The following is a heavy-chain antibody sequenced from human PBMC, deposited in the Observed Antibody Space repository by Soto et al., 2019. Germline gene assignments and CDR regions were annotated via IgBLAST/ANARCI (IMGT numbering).Heavy chain of an antibody. CDR2: IIPIFGTA. CDR3: ARDMNGVWAARSNFDP. D-gene: IGHD2-8*01. Sequence: PSVKVSCKASGGTFSSYAISWVRQAAGQGLEWMGGIIPIFGTANYAQKFQGRVTITADKSTSTAYMELRSLRSEDRAVYYCARDMNGVWAARSNFDPWGQGTLVSV. CDR1: GGTFSSYA. J-gene: IGHJ5*02. V-gene: IGHV1-69*06.